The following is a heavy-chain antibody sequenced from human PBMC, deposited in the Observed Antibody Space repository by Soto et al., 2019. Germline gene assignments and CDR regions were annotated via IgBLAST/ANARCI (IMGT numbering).Heavy chain of an antibody. Sequence: QPQLQESGPGLVKPSETLSLTCTVSGDSISSSSYYWGWIRQPPGKGLQWIGSIYYSRSTYYNSSLKRRGTMSVDTSKNQFSRRLSSVTAADTAAYYCARARHSYYCYMDVWGKGSKVTVSS. CDR3: ARARHSYYCYMDV. J-gene: IGHJ6*03. D-gene: IGHD6-6*01. CDR1: GDSISSSSYY. V-gene: IGHV4-39*01. CDR2: IYYSRST.